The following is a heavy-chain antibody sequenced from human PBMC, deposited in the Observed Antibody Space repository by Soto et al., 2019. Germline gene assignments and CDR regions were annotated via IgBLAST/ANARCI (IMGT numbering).Heavy chain of an antibody. Sequence: GGSLRLSCAASGFTFSNYWMSWVRQAPGKGLEWVANIKPDGGETFYVDSVKGRFTISRDNAKNSLYVQMNSLRAEDTAVYYCARGLRGYWYFDLWGRGTLVTVSS. D-gene: IGHD4-17*01. CDR2: IKPDGGET. V-gene: IGHV3-7*01. CDR1: GFTFSNYW. J-gene: IGHJ2*01. CDR3: ARGLRGYWYFDL.